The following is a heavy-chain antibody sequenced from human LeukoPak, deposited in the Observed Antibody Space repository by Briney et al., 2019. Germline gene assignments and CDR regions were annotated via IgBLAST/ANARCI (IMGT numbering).Heavy chain of an antibody. Sequence: PGGSLRLSCTASGFTFGDFAMSWVRQARGKGLEWVGFIRSRDYGGTTEYAASVKGRFSISRDDSKSIAYLQMNSLRTEDTAVYYCTIDSSGFYYLFDYWGQGTLVTVSS. J-gene: IGHJ4*02. CDR3: TIDSSGFYYLFDY. CDR2: IRSRDYGGTT. V-gene: IGHV3-49*04. CDR1: GFTFGDFA. D-gene: IGHD3-22*01.